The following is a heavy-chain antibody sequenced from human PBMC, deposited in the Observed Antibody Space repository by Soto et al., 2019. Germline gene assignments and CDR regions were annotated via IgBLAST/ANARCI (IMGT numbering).Heavy chain of an antibody. D-gene: IGHD3-22*01. CDR1: GFTFSNYG. Sequence: GGSLRLSCAASGFTFSNYGMHWVRQAPGKGLEWVAVISYDGRDIYYADFVRGRFTISRDNSKNTLYLQVNSLRSEDTAVYYCAKARSGHDYDTSGYYFDSWGPGTLVTVYS. V-gene: IGHV3-30*18. CDR3: AKARSGHDYDTSGYYFDS. J-gene: IGHJ4*02. CDR2: ISYDGRDI.